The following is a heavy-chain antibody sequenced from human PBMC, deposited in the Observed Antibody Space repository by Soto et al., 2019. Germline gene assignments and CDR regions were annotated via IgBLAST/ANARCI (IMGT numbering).Heavy chain of an antibody. D-gene: IGHD5-12*01. CDR3: VRGRSYSVYDF. J-gene: IGHJ4*02. CDR1: GGSISGHS. Sequence: SETLSLTCTVSGGSISGHSWVWIRQPAGKGLEWIGHIYPSGSTSYNPSLRSRVTMSLDTSSNQIFLNLTSVTAADTAVFYCVRGRSYSVYDFWGPGTLVTVSS. V-gene: IGHV4-4*07. CDR2: IYPSGST.